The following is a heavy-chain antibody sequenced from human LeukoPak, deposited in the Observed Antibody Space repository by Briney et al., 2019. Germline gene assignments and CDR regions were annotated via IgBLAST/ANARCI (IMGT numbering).Heavy chain of an antibody. CDR2: IYPGDSDT. V-gene: IGHV5-51*01. Sequence: GESLKISCQGSGYSFTSYWIGWVRQMPGKGLEWMGIIYPGDSDTRYSPSFQGQVTISADKSISTAYLQWSSLKASDTAMYYCARRGVDIVATTDFYYFDYWGQGTLVTVSS. J-gene: IGHJ4*02. CDR3: ARRGVDIVATTDFYYFDY. D-gene: IGHD5-12*01. CDR1: GYSFTSYW.